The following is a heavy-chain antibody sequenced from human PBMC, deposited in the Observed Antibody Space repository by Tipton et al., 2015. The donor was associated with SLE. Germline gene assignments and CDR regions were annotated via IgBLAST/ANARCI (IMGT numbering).Heavy chain of an antibody. J-gene: IGHJ6*04. CDR2: IYYSGNT. CDR1: GGSISSGGYY. D-gene: IGHD1-7*01. CDR3: ARATDWNLSPDV. V-gene: IGHV4-31*02. Sequence: LRLSCTVSGGSISSGGYYWTWIRQLSGKGLEWIGYIYYSGNTYYNPSLGSRLTISVDTSKDQFSLRLTSVTAADTAVYYCARATDWNLSPDVWGKGTTVTVSS.